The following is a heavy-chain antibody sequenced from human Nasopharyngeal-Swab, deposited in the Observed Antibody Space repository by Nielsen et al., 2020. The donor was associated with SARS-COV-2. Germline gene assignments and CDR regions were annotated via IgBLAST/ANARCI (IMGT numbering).Heavy chain of an antibody. Sequence: GESLKISCEASGFTFSSFHMHWVRQAPGKGLEWVAVVLYDGNDKYYADSVKGRFTISRDNSKNTLYLQMNNLRAEDAAVYFCARDPYQLRSDYYGMDVWGQGTTVVVS. CDR1: GFTFSSFH. CDR2: VLYDGNDK. D-gene: IGHD2-2*01. J-gene: IGHJ6*02. V-gene: IGHV3-30-3*01. CDR3: ARDPYQLRSDYYGMDV.